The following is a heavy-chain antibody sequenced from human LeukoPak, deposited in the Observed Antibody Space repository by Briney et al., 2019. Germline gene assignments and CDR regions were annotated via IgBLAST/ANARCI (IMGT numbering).Heavy chain of an antibody. D-gene: IGHD3-22*01. CDR3: AKGSDSSGYYPYYFDY. CDR2: ISGSGGST. Sequence: GGPLRLPCAPSGFTFSSHAMSWVGQAPGKGREWVSAISGSGGSTYCADSVKGRFTISRDNSKNTLYLQMNSLRAEDTAVYYCAKGSDSSGYYPYYFDYWGQGTLVTVSS. CDR1: GFTFSSHA. V-gene: IGHV3-23*01. J-gene: IGHJ4*02.